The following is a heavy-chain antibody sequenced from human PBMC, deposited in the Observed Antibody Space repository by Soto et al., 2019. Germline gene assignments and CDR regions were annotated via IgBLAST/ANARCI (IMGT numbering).Heavy chain of an antibody. CDR3: ARFEGGASGTYGLDV. Sequence: VQLLESGGGLVQPGGSLGLSCAGSGFTFANYAMSWVRQAPGKGLEWVSVLSTSGGTTYYADSVKGRFTISRDNFKKTRYLQLDSLRAEDTAIYYCARFEGGASGTYGLDVWGQGTTVTVPS. J-gene: IGHJ6*01. D-gene: IGHD3-10*01. CDR1: GFTFANYA. CDR2: LSTSGGTT. V-gene: IGHV3-23*01.